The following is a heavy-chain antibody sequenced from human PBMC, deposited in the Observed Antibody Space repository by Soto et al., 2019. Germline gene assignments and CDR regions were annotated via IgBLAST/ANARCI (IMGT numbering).Heavy chain of an antibody. CDR3: ARDPGIVAYYYYYGMDV. CDR1: GYTLTELS. CDR2: FDPEDGET. V-gene: IGHV1-24*01. J-gene: IGHJ6*02. Sequence: GASVKVSCKVSGYTLTELSMHWVRQAPGKGLEWMGGFDPEDGETIYAQKLQGRVTMTTDTSTSTAYMELRSLRSDDTAVYYCARDPGIVAYYYYYGMDVWGQGTTVTVSS. D-gene: IGHD3-22*01.